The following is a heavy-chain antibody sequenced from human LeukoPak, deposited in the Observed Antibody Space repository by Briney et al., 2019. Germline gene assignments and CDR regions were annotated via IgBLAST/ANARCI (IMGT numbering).Heavy chain of an antibody. V-gene: IGHV4-59*01. Sequence: SETLSLTCTVSGGSISSYYWSWIRQPPGKGLEWIGYIYYSGSTNYNPSLKSRVTISVDTSKNQFSLKLSSVTAADTAVYYCARDRGGAFDIWGQGTMVTVSS. CDR1: GGSISSYY. D-gene: IGHD3-10*01. J-gene: IGHJ3*02. CDR2: IYYSGST. CDR3: ARDRGGAFDI.